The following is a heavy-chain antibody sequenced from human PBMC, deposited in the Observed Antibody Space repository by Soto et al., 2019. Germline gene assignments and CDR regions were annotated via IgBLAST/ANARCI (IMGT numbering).Heavy chain of an antibody. D-gene: IGHD2-2*01. Sequence: EVQLVQSGTEVKKPGESLKISCKGSGYSFASYWIGWVRQMPGKGLEWMGIIYPGDSDTRYSPSFQGQVTISADKSISTAYLQWNSLKASDTAMYYCARQAYCSSASCPIDYWGQGTLGTVSS. V-gene: IGHV5-51*01. CDR2: IYPGDSDT. CDR3: ARQAYCSSASCPIDY. CDR1: GYSFASYW. J-gene: IGHJ4*02.